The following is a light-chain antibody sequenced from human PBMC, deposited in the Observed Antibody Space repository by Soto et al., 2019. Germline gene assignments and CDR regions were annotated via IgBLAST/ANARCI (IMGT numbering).Light chain of an antibody. CDR1: SSDIGGYNY. V-gene: IGLV2-8*01. J-gene: IGLJ2*01. CDR3: SSYADNNMYVV. CDR2: EVS. Sequence: QSALTQPPSASGSPGQSVAISCTGTSSDIGGYNYVSWYQQYPGKATKLILYEVSTRPSGVPDRFSGSKSGNTASLTVSGLQAEDEALYYCSSYADNNMYVVFGGGTKLTVL.